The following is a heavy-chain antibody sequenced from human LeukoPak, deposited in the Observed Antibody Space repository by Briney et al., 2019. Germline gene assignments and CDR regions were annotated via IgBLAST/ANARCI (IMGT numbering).Heavy chain of an antibody. J-gene: IGHJ4*02. CDR2: IYSGGST. Sequence: GGTLRLSCAVSGVTFSRNYMSWVRQAPGKGLEWVSDIYSGGSTNYKESVTGRGTISSDNSKNTLYLQMNRLRAADPAVYYCAIYPIAVACAWGQGTLVTVSS. CDR1: GVTFSRNY. D-gene: IGHD6-19*01. CDR3: AIYPIAVACA. V-gene: IGHV3-53*01.